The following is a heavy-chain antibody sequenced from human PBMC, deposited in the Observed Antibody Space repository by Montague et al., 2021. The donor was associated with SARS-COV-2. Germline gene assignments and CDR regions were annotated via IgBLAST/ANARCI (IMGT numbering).Heavy chain of an antibody. CDR1: GGSISSSSYY. V-gene: IGHV4-39*01. J-gene: IGHJ3*02. D-gene: IGHD3-10*01. CDR2: FYYSAST. CDR3: ARHPPHSPSGNYLVPGGFDI. Sequence: SETLSLTCTVSGGSISSSSYYWGWIRQPPGKGLEWIGSFYYSASTYYNPSLRSRVTISVDTSKNQFSLRLSSVTAADTAVYFCARHPPHSPSGNYLVPGGFDIWGPGTMVTVSS.